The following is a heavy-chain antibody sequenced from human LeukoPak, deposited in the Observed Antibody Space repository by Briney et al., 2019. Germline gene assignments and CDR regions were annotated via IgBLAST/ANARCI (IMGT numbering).Heavy chain of an antibody. J-gene: IGHJ4*02. CDR1: GYTFTSYG. CDR3: AREMAITVAGDDY. D-gene: IGHD6-19*01. CDR2: INPNSGGT. Sequence: ASVKVSCKASGYTFTSYGISWVRQAPGQGLEWMGRINPNSGGTNYAQKFQGRVTLTRDTSISTAYMELSRLRSDDTAVYYCAREMAITVAGDDYWGQGTLVTVSS. V-gene: IGHV1-2*06.